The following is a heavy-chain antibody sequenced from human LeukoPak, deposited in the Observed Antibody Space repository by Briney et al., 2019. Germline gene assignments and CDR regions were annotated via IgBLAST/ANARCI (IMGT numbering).Heavy chain of an antibody. V-gene: IGHV3-48*03. CDR1: GFTFRSYE. CDR2: ISSSGSTI. CDR3: ARPLTGLGAFDI. J-gene: IGHJ3*02. D-gene: IGHD3-9*01. Sequence: GGSLRLSCAASGFTFRSYEMNWVRQAPGKGLEWVSYISSSGSTIYYADSVKGRLTISRDNAKKSLYLQMNSLRAEDTAVYYCARPLTGLGAFDIWGQGTMVTVSS.